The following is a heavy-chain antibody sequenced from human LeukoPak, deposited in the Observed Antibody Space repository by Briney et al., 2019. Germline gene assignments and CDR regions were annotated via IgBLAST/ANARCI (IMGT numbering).Heavy chain of an antibody. V-gene: IGHV3-21*01. CDR1: GFTFSSYS. J-gene: IGHJ4*02. Sequence: GRSLRLSCAASGFTFSSYSMNWVRQAPGKGLEWVSSISSSSSYIYYAHSVKGRFTISRDNAKNSLYLQMNSLRAEDTVVYYCARDFLTYYDSSGYYFGYWGQGTLVTVSS. CDR2: ISSSSSYI. D-gene: IGHD3-22*01. CDR3: ARDFLTYYDSSGYYFGY.